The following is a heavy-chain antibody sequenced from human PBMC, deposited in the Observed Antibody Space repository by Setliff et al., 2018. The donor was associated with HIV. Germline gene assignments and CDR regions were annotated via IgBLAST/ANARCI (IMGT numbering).Heavy chain of an antibody. D-gene: IGHD6-6*01. Sequence: PPETLSLTCSVSGVSVGSGDYYWHWIRQHPEKVLEWIGYIFHSGDTYYNPSLKSRISMSVDTSKNQFSLELTSLTAADTAVYYCATRPRIAARPFDYWGQGMLVTGSS. CDR3: ATRPRIAARPFDY. J-gene: IGHJ4*02. V-gene: IGHV4-31*03. CDR2: IFHSGDT. CDR1: GVSVGSGDYY.